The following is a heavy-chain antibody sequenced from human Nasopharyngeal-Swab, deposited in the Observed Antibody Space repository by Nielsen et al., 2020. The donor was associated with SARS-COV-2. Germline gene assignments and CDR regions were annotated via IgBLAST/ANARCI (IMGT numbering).Heavy chain of an antibody. CDR2: IYYSGST. Sequence: SETLSLTCTVSGGSISSYYWSWIRQPPGKGLEWIGYIYYSGSTNYNPSLKSRVTISVDTSKKQFSLKLSSVTAADTAVYYCARKRYNWNYDYWGQGTLVTVSS. D-gene: IGHD1-7*01. V-gene: IGHV4-59*08. CDR3: ARKRYNWNYDY. CDR1: GGSISSYY. J-gene: IGHJ4*02.